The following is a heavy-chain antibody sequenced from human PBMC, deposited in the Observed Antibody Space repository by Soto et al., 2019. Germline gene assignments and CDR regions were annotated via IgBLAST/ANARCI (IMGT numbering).Heavy chain of an antibody. CDR3: ARLGWSGYQDY. CDR2: LYYNGFT. Sequence: KASETLSLTCTVSGGSISSGSYYWGWIRQPPGKGPEWIGSLYYNGFTYYNPSLKSRLTISVDTSKNQFSLKLSSVTAADTAVYYCARLGWSGYQDYWGQGTLVTVSS. D-gene: IGHD3-3*01. V-gene: IGHV4-39*01. CDR1: GGSISSGSYY. J-gene: IGHJ4*02.